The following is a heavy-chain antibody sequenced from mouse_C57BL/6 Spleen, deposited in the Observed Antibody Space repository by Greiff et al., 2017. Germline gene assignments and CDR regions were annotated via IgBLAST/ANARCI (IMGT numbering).Heavy chain of an antibody. J-gene: IGHJ1*03. V-gene: IGHV1-82*01. CDR2: IYPGDGDT. CDR1: GYAFSSSW. D-gene: IGHD2-12*01. CDR3: ARYYSYWYFDV. Sequence: QVQLQQSGPELVKPGASVKISCKASGYAFSSSWMNWVKQRPGKGLEWIGRIYPGDGDTNYNGKFKGKATLTAEKSSSTAYMQLSSLPSEDSAVYFWARYYSYWYFDVWGTGTTVTVSS.